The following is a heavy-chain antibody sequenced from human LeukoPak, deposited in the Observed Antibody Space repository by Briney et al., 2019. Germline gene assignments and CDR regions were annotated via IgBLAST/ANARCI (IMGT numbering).Heavy chain of an antibody. V-gene: IGHV4-38-2*02. J-gene: IGHJ4*02. Sequence: PSETLSLTCSVSGYSISSGFYWGWIRQPPGKGLEWIGSIFHSGSTYYNPSLKSRVTISVDTSKNQFSLKLSSVTAADTALYYCAKGSLVWGSKFDYWGQGTLVTVSS. CDR1: GYSISSGFY. CDR2: IFHSGST. D-gene: IGHD3-16*01. CDR3: AKGSLVWGSKFDY.